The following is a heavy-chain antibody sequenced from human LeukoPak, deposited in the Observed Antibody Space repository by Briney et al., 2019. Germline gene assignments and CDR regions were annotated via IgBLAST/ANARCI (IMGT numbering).Heavy chain of an antibody. CDR1: GFTFSNYA. J-gene: IGHJ4*02. CDR3: AKGDYGDYGIFAS. CDR2: ISSGGDRT. Sequence: GGSLRLSCTASGFTFSNYAMNWVRQAPGKGLGWVSAISSGGDRTYYADSVKGRFTISRDNSKNTLYLQMNSLKADDTAIYYCAKGDYGDYGIFASWGQGTLVTVSS. D-gene: IGHD4-17*01. V-gene: IGHV3-23*01.